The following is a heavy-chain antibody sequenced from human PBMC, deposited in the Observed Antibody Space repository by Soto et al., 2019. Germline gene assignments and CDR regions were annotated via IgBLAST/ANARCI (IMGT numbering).Heavy chain of an antibody. CDR1: GFTFSSYA. J-gene: IGHJ4*02. V-gene: IGHV3-30*04. CDR2: ISYEGRNK. CDR3: VSERSWYFDY. Sequence: GGSLRLSCAASGFTFSSYAMHWVRQAPGKGLEWVAVISYEGRNKYYVDSVKGRFTISRDNSKNTLWLQMNSLRPEDTAVYYCVSERSWYFDYWGQGTLVTVSS.